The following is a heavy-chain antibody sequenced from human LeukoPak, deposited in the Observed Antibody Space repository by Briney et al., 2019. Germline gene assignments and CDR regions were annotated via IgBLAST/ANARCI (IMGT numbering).Heavy chain of an antibody. CDR2: VRDNGEN. CDR1: GGSINAYY. J-gene: IGHJ3*02. V-gene: IGHV4-59*08. D-gene: IGHD5-18*01. Sequence: SETLSLTCTVSGGSINAYYWSWIRRPPGKRLEWIAYVRDNGENNYNPSLKSRVAISVDTANNQISLRLNFVTAADTAIYYCARQPANTAAFDIWGLGTMVTVSS. CDR3: ARQPANTAAFDI.